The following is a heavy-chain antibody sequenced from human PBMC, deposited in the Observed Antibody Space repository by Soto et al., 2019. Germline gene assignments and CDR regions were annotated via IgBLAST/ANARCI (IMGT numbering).Heavy chain of an antibody. CDR2: MNPNSGNT. CDR1: GYTFTSYD. Sequence: ASVKVSCKASGYTFTSYDINWVRQATGQGLEWMGWMNPNSGNTGYAQKFQGRVTMTRNTSISTAYMELSSLRSEDTAVYYCARGRGPTMVRGVIRFDYWGQGTLVTAPQ. J-gene: IGHJ4*02. D-gene: IGHD3-10*01. V-gene: IGHV1-8*01. CDR3: ARGRGPTMVRGVIRFDY.